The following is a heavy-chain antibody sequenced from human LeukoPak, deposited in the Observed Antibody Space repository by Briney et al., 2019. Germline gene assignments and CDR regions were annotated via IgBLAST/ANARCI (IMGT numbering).Heavy chain of an antibody. V-gene: IGHV1-3*04. CDR1: GYTFTDYA. D-gene: IGHD3-10*01. CDR2: INTGNGNT. Sequence: GSVSVSCKASGYTFTDYAIHWVRQAPGQRLEWMGWINTGNGNTRYSQKFQDRFTIARDTSASTAYMELSSLRSEDTAVYYCARDYGSGSLHYWGQGTLVTVSS. CDR3: ARDYGSGSLHY. J-gene: IGHJ4*02.